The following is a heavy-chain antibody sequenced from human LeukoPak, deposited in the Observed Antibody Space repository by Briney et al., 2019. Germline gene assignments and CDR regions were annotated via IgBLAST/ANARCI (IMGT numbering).Heavy chain of an antibody. D-gene: IGHD2-15*01. J-gene: IGHJ5*02. CDR2: IIPIFGTA. CDR1: GGTFSSYA. V-gene: IGHV1-69*13. Sequence: ASVKVSCKASGGTFSSYAISWVRQAPGQGLEWMGGIIPIFGTANYAQKFQSRVTITADESTSTAYMELSSLRSEDTAVYYCAREPIGNIVVVVAANTGGFDPWGQGTLVTVSS. CDR3: AREPIGNIVVVVAANTGGFDP.